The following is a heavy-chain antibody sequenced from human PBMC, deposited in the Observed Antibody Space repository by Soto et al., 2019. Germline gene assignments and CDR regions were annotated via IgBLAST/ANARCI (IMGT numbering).Heavy chain of an antibody. Sequence: PGGSLRLSCAASGFTFSDYSMSWVRQSPGKGLEGVANIKQDGGEEDYVDSVEGRLTISRDNAKNSLYLQMNSLRVEDTAVYYCARVYYESRGPTKYRAFDFWGQGTMVTVSS. J-gene: IGHJ3*01. D-gene: IGHD3-22*01. CDR2: IKQDGGEE. CDR3: ARVYYESRGPTKYRAFDF. V-gene: IGHV3-7*01. CDR1: GFTFSDYS.